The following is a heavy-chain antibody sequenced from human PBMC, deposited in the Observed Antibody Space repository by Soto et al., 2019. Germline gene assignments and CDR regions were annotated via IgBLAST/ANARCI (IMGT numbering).Heavy chain of an antibody. V-gene: IGHV1-18*01. J-gene: IGHJ4*02. CDR1: GYTFSDYG. CDR3: ASAAVTGTAGLDF. D-gene: IGHD6-19*01. CDR2: ISGYNGNT. Sequence: GASVKVSCKASGYTFSDYGIHWVRQAPGQGLEWMGWISGYNGNTNYAQKVQGRVTMTRDTSISTAYMELSRLTSDDTAVYYCASAAVTGTAGLDFWGQGTQVTVSS.